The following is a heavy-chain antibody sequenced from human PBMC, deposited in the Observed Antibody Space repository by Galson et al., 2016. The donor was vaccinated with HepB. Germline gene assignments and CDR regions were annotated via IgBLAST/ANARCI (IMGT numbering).Heavy chain of an antibody. CDR3: AREEQTAINYFDP. Sequence: SLRLSCATSGFTFSSYNMNLVRQAPGKGLEWVSSISSGSKYTNYADSVRGRFTISRDNTEKSLFLQMNSLRAEDTAIYYCAREEQTAINYFDPWGQGTLVSVTS. CDR2: ISSGSKYT. J-gene: IGHJ5*02. CDR1: GFTFSSYN. D-gene: IGHD1-1*01. V-gene: IGHV3-21*01.